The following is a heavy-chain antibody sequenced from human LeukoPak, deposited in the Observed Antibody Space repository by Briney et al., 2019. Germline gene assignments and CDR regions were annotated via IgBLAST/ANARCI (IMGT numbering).Heavy chain of an antibody. CDR3: AKRSRDSSGWFDY. V-gene: IGHV3-23*01. CDR1: GFPFSSYS. CDR2: ITGSGDYT. Sequence: GGSLRLSCAASGFPFSSYSMSWVRQAPGKGLEWVSAITGSGDYTDYADSVKGRFTISRDNSKSTLFLQMNSLRVEDTAVYYCAKRSRDSSGWFDYWGQGTLVTVSS. J-gene: IGHJ4*02. D-gene: IGHD6-19*01.